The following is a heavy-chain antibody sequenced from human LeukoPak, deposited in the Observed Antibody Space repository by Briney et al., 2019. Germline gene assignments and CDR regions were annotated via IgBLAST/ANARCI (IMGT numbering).Heavy chain of an antibody. Sequence: GGSLRLSCAASGFTFSSYGMHWVRQAPGKGLEWVSYISSSSSTIYYADSVKGRFTISRDNAKNSLYLQMNSLRAEDTAVYYCARDDSGSYFGLDAFDIWGQGTMVTVSS. CDR3: ARDDSGSYFGLDAFDI. CDR1: GFTFSSYG. D-gene: IGHD1-26*01. CDR2: ISSSSSTI. J-gene: IGHJ3*02. V-gene: IGHV3-48*01.